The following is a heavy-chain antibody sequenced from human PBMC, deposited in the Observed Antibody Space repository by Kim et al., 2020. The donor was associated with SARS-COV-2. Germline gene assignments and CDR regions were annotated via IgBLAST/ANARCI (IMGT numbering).Heavy chain of an antibody. CDR3: AGGGGYYYGSGSYYYYGMDV. D-gene: IGHD3-10*01. J-gene: IGHJ6*02. CDR1: GYTFTSYG. V-gene: IGHV1-18*01. Sequence: ASVKVSCKASGYTFTSYGISWVRQAPGQGLEWMGWISAYNGNTNYAQKLQGRVTMTTDTSTSTAYMELRSLRSDDTAVYYCAGGGGYYYGSGSYYYYGMDVWGQGTTVTVSS. CDR2: ISAYNGNT.